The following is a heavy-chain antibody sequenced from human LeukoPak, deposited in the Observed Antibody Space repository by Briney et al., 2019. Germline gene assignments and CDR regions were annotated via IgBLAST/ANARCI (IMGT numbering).Heavy chain of an antibody. Sequence: GESLKISCRGSGYSFTSYWIGWVRQMPGKGLEWMGIIYPGDSGTRYSPSFQGQVTMSADKSINTAYLQWSNLKASDTAMYYCARRQGCSSTSCPPDSWGQGTLVTVSS. CDR2: IYPGDSGT. V-gene: IGHV5-51*01. CDR3: ARRQGCSSTSCPPDS. D-gene: IGHD2-2*01. J-gene: IGHJ4*02. CDR1: GYSFTSYW.